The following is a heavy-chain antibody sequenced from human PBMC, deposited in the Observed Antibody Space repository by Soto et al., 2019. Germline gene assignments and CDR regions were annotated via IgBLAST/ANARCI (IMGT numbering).Heavy chain of an antibody. CDR2: INPASGST. V-gene: IGHV1-46*01. CDR3: ARDLAAGDH. J-gene: IGHJ4*02. CDR1: GYTFTHXX. Sequence: QVQLVQSGAEVKKPGASVKLSCRTSGYTFTHXXXXCVRQAPGQGLEWLAIINPASGSTNYAQDFLGRVTLTMDTSTTTVYMELSGLRAEDTAIFYCARDLAAGDHWGQGTLVTVSS. D-gene: IGHD6-25*01.